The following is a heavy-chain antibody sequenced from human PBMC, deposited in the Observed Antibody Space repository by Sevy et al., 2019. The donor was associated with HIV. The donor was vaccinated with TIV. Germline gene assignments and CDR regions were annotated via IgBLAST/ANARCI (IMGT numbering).Heavy chain of an antibody. V-gene: IGHV3-74*01. CDR3: ARAESVSTRNAMDV. CDR1: GFNFSSYW. Sequence: GGSLRLSCAASGFNFSSYWMHWVRQAPGKGLVWVSRISSDGSITNYADSVKGPFTFSRDNAKNTVYLQMNSLRVEDTALYYCARAESVSTRNAMDVWGQGTTVTVSS. D-gene: IGHD4-17*01. CDR2: ISSDGSIT. J-gene: IGHJ6*02.